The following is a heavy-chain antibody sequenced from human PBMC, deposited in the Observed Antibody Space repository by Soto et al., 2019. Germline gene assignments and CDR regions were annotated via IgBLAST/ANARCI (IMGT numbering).Heavy chain of an antibody. CDR2: IIPIFGTA. V-gene: IGHV1-69*06. Sequence: QVQLVQSGAEVKKPGSSVKVSCKASGGTFSSYAISWVRQAPGQGLEWMGGIIPIFGTANYAQKFQGRVTINADKATSTAYMELSRLRSEDTAVYYFARAGYYGSGRKNWFDPWGQGTLVTVSS. J-gene: IGHJ5*02. CDR3: ARAGYYGSGRKNWFDP. CDR1: GGTFSSYA. D-gene: IGHD3-10*01.